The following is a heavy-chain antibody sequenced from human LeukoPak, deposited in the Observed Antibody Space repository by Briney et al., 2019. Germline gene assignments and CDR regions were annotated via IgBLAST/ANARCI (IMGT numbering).Heavy chain of an antibody. CDR2: IRSKGHSRTT. J-gene: IGHJ4*02. CDR3: SRAQTEVGAKYYFDY. CDR1: GFRFGDYA. Sequence: GGSQRLSCTASGFRFGDYAWNRVRQAPGKGLEWVGFIRSKGHSRTTEYAASVEGRFTISRDDSKSIAYLQMNSLKTEDTAVYYCSRAQTEVGAKYYFDYWGQGTLVTVSS. D-gene: IGHD1-26*01. V-gene: IGHV3-49*04.